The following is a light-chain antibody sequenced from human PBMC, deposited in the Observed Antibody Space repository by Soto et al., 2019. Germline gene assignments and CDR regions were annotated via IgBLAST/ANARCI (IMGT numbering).Light chain of an antibody. Sequence: IVFAPSPGTLSLSPAERSTLSCRPSQSVSSNYLAWYQQKPGQAPRLFIYGASSRATGIPDRFSGSGSGTDFTLTISRLEPEDFAVYYCQQYGISPRTFGQGTKVDIK. CDR1: QSVSSNY. V-gene: IGKV3-20*01. J-gene: IGKJ1*01. CDR3: QQYGISPRT. CDR2: GAS.